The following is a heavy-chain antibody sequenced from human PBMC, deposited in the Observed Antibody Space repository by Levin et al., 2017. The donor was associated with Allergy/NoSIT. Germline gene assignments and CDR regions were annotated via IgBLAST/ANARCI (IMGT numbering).Heavy chain of an antibody. CDR2: ISSDGSNK. J-gene: IGHJ6*02. D-gene: IGHD3-3*01. CDR3: AAPGHNDFWSGYWNTYYGMDV. Sequence: GGSLRLSCAASGFTFSSYGMHWVRQAPGKGLEWVAVISSDGSNKYYTDSVKGRFPISRDNSKNTLYLLMNSLRPEDTAVYYCAAPGHNDFWSGYWNTYYGMDVWGQGTTVTVSS. CDR1: GFTFSSYG. V-gene: IGHV3-30*03.